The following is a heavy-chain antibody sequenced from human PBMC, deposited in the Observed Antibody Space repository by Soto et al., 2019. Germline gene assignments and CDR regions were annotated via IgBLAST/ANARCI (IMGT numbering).Heavy chain of an antibody. J-gene: IGHJ6*02. CDR1: GYIFSTNW. D-gene: IGHD3-10*01. CDR3: AKHNSFASGSYFYYYRSDL. CDR2: IFPADSDI. Sequence: GESLKISCKASGYIFSTNWIAWVRHVPGKGLEWMGSIFPADSDIRYNPSFQGQVTISVDKSIDTAYLQWSSLKASDTGTFYCAKHNSFASGSYFYYYRSDLWGQGTTVTVSS. V-gene: IGHV5-51*01.